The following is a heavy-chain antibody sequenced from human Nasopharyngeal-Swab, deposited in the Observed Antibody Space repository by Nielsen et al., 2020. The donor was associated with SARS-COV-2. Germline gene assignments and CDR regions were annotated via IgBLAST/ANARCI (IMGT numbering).Heavy chain of an antibody. Sequence: ASVKVSCKASGYTFTSYDINWVRQATGQGLEWMGWMNPNSGNTGYAQKFQGRVTMTRTTSLSPASMELSSLRSEDTALYYCARDIVVVVAATPYYYYGMDVWGQGTTVTVSS. J-gene: IGHJ6*02. D-gene: IGHD2-15*01. CDR1: GYTFTSYD. CDR2: MNPNSGNT. CDR3: ARDIVVVVAATPYYYYGMDV. V-gene: IGHV1-8*01.